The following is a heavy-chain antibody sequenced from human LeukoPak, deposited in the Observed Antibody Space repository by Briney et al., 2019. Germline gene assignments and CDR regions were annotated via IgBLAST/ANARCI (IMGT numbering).Heavy chain of an antibody. D-gene: IGHD3-10*01. V-gene: IGHV3-23*01. Sequence: GGSLRLSCAASGFTFSSYAMSWVRQAPGKGLEWVSAISGSGGSTYYADSVKGRFTISRDNSKNTLYLQMNSLRAEDTAVYYCARDRGYGSSFDYWGQGTLVTVSS. CDR2: ISGSGGST. CDR3: ARDRGYGSSFDY. CDR1: GFTFSSYA. J-gene: IGHJ4*02.